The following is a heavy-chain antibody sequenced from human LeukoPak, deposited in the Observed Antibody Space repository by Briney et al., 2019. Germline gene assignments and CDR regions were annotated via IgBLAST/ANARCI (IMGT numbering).Heavy chain of an antibody. J-gene: IGHJ6*02. D-gene: IGHD3-3*02. V-gene: IGHV3-30*18. CDR2: ISYDGSNK. CDR1: GFTFSSYG. Sequence: PGGSLRLSCAASGFTFSSYGMHWVRQAPGKGLEWVAAISYDGSNKYYADSVKGRFTISRDNSKNTLYLQMNSLRAEDTAVYYCAKVYGVSRPYYYYGMDVWGQGTTVTVSS. CDR3: AKVYGVSRPYYYYGMDV.